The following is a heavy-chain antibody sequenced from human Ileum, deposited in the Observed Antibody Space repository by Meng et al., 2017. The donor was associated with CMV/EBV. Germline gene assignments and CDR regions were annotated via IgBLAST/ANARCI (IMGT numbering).Heavy chain of an antibody. Sequence: VPLQVVAPGVGHPSPPLSLTCSVSGDSISSADYFWSWIRQTPGKGLQWIGYIYNTGTTYYNPSLESRLTISLDTSMRQISLKLRSVTAADTAVYYCATRPPTAGSTYYGVFDYWGQGILVTVSS. CDR3: ATRPPTAGSTYYGVFDY. V-gene: IGHV4-30-4*01. J-gene: IGHJ4*02. CDR1: GDSISSADYF. D-gene: IGHD2-21*02. CDR2: IYNTGTT.